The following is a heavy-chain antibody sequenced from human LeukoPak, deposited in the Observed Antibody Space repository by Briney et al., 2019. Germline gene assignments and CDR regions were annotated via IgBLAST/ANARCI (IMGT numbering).Heavy chain of an antibody. D-gene: IGHD5-18*01. CDR3: ARGYSYGLRDYYFDY. J-gene: IGHJ4*02. V-gene: IGHV4-59*01. Sequence: PSETLSLTCTVSGGSISSYYWSWIRQPPGKGLEWIGYIYYSGSTNYNPPLKSRVTISVDTSKNQFSLKLSSVTAADTAVYYCARGYSYGLRDYYFDYWGQGTLVTVSS. CDR1: GGSISSYY. CDR2: IYYSGST.